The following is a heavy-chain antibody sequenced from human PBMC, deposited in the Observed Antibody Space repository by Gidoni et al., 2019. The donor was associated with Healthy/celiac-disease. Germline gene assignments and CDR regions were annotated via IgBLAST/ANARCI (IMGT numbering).Heavy chain of an antibody. CDR1: GRTFSSYS. CDR2: IIPIFGTA. J-gene: IGHJ6*03. D-gene: IGHD2-2*02. CDR3: ARDGGYCSSTSCYMVSDRSHPYYYYYYMDV. V-gene: IGHV1-69*01. Sequence: QVQLVQSGAEVKKTGSSVKVSCKASGRTFSSYSISWVRPAPGQGLEWMGGIIPIFGTANYAQKFQGRVTITADESTRTAYKELSSLRSEDTAVYYCARDGGYCSSTSCYMVSDRSHPYYYYYYMDVWGKGTTVTVSS.